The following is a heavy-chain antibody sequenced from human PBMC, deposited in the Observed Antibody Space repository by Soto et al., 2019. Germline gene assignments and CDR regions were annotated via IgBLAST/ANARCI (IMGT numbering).Heavy chain of an antibody. CDR1: GFTFKNYG. CDR3: AKFPRGNYEPS. V-gene: IGHV3-30*18. J-gene: IGHJ5*02. Sequence: GGSLRLSCVVSGFTFKNYGMHWVRQAPGKGLEWVSVLSYDGSEKDYAASVRGRFTISRDNSKNTLYLQMNSLRTEDTAIYYCAKFPRGNYEPSWGQGTLVTAS. D-gene: IGHD3-3*01. CDR2: LSYDGSEK.